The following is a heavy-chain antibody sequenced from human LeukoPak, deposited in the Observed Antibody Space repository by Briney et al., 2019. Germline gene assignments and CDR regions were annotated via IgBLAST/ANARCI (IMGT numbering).Heavy chain of an antibody. J-gene: IGHJ4*02. V-gene: IGHV3-21*01. CDR2: ISSRSAYI. D-gene: IGHD1-26*01. Sequence: GGSLRLSCAASGFTFSDYIMNWVRQAPGKGLEWVSSISSRSAYIHYTDSVKGRFNISRDNAENSLYLQMNNLRADDTAVYYCARDRSGSYPYYFDYWGQGILVTVSS. CDR3: ARDRSGSYPYYFDY. CDR1: GFTFSDYI.